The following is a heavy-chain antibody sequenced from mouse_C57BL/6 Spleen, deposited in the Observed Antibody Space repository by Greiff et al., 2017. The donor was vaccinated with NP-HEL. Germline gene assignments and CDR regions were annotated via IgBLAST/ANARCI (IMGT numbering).Heavy chain of an antibody. CDR3: ARVYDGYYYCDY. V-gene: IGHV1-22*01. CDR2: INPNNGGT. CDR1: GYTFTDYN. J-gene: IGHJ2*01. D-gene: IGHD2-3*01. Sequence: VQLQQSGPELVKPGASVKMSCKASGYTFTDYNMHWVKQSHGKSLEWIGYINPNNGGTSYNQKFKGKATLTVNKSSSTAYMELRSLTSEDSAVYYCARVYDGYYYCDYWGQGTTLTVSS.